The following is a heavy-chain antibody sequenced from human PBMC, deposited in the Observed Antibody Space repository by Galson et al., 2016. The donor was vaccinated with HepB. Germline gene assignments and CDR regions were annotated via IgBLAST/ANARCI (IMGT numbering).Heavy chain of an antibody. CDR3: ARHLAISGTRGFDC. Sequence: SVKVSCKASGGTFSSYAFSWVRQAPGQGLEWMGRSIPVLGMPSYAQKFQGRVTIIADKSKHQFSLNLISVTAADTAVYYCARHLAISGTRGFDCWGPGTLVTVSS. CDR2: SIPVLGMP. CDR1: GGTFSSYA. J-gene: IGHJ4*02. V-gene: IGHV1-69*04. D-gene: IGHD6-13*01.